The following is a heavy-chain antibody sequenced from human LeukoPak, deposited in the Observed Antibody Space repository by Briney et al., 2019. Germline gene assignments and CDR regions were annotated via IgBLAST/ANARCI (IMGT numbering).Heavy chain of an antibody. CDR1: GFTFSGSA. J-gene: IGHJ4*02. V-gene: IGHV3-73*01. CDR3: TKRLCSGGSCYFDY. D-gene: IGHD2-15*01. CDR2: IRSKANSYAT. Sequence: GGSLRLSCAASGFTFSGSAMHWVRQASGEGLEWVGRIRSKANSYATAYAASVKGRFTASRDDSKNTAYLQMNSLKTEDTAVYYCTKRLCSGGSCYFDYWGQGTLVTVSS.